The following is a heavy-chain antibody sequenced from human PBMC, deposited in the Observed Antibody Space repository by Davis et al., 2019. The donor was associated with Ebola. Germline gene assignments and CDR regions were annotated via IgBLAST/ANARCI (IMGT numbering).Heavy chain of an antibody. CDR2: INPSGGST. CDR1: GGTFSSYA. V-gene: IGHV1-46*01. D-gene: IGHD4-17*01. J-gene: IGHJ4*02. Sequence: ASVKVSCKASGGTFSSYAISWVRQAPGQGLEWMGIINPSGGSTSYAQKFQGRVTMTRDTSTSTVYMELSSLRSEDTAVYYCASGVTVTGGYWGQGTLVTVSS. CDR3: ASGVTVTGGY.